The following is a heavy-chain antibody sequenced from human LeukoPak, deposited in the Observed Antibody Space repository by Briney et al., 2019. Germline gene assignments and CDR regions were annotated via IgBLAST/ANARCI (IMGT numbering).Heavy chain of an antibody. CDR3: ARGGQQLDWFDP. CDR2: INPSGDHT. CDR1: GYTFTGYY. Sequence: ASVKVSCKASGYTFTGYYMHWVRQAPGQGLEWMGMINPSGDHTMYAQKFQGRVTMTRDMSTSTAYMELRSLRSDDTAVYYCARGGQQLDWFDPWGQGTLVTVSS. V-gene: IGHV1-46*01. J-gene: IGHJ5*02. D-gene: IGHD6-13*01.